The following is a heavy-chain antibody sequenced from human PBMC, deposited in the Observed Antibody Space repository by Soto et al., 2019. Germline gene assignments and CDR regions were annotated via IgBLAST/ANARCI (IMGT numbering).Heavy chain of an antibody. J-gene: IGHJ4*02. CDR2: ISGYNDNT. V-gene: IGHV1-18*01. CDR3: ARDSYCTRTSCYASFGSESYYVFDS. D-gene: IGHD2-2*01. Sequence: GASVKVSCKVSGYTFTTYGISWVRQAPGQGLEWVGWISGYNDNTNYAQKFQGRVTMTTDTSTSTAYMELRSLRSDDTAVYYCARDSYCTRTSCYASFGSESYYVFDSWGQGILVTVSS. CDR1: GYTFTTYG.